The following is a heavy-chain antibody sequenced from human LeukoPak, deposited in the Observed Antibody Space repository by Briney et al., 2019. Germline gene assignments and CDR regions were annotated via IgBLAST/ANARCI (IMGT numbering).Heavy chain of an antibody. V-gene: IGHV3-21*01. D-gene: IGHD2-2*03. CDR1: GFTFSSYS. CDR3: AREIGYCSSTSCYRTTDASDI. CDR2: ISSSSSYK. Sequence: GGSLRLSCAASGFTFSSYSMNWVRQAPGKGLEWVASISSSSSYKYYADSVKGRFTISRDNAKNSLYLQMNSLRAEDTAVYYCAREIGYCSSTSCYRTTDASDIWGQGTMVTVSS. J-gene: IGHJ3*02.